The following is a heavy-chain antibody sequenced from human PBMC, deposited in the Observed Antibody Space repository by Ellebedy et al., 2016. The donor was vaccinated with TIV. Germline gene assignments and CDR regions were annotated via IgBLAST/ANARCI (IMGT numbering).Heavy chain of an antibody. J-gene: IGHJ4*02. Sequence: SETLSLTXTVSGGSISSGDYYWSWIRQPPGKGLEWIGYIYYSGSTYYNPSLKSRVTISVDTSKNQFSLKLSSVTAADTAVYYCARSRVGIIAARAPFDYWGQGTLVTVSS. V-gene: IGHV4-30-4*01. CDR2: IYYSGST. CDR3: ARSRVGIIAARAPFDY. D-gene: IGHD6-6*01. CDR1: GGSISSGDYY.